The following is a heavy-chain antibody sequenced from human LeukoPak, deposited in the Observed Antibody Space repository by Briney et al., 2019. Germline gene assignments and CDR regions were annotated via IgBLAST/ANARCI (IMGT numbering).Heavy chain of an antibody. D-gene: IGHD3/OR15-3a*01. Sequence: PGGSLRLSCAASGFTFSSYGMHWVRQAPGKGLEWVAVISYDGSNKYYADSVKGRFTISRDNSKNTLYLQMNSLRAEDTAVYYCAKDKPEKGWIFGPGLPVYWGQGTLVTVSS. J-gene: IGHJ4*02. CDR1: GFTFSSYG. V-gene: IGHV3-30*18. CDR2: ISYDGSNK. CDR3: AKDKPEKGWIFGPGLPVY.